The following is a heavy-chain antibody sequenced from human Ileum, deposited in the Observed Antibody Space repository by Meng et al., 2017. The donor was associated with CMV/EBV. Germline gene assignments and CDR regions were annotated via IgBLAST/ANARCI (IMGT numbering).Heavy chain of an antibody. CDR1: GVSLSTDDYY. D-gene: IGHD6-19*01. Sequence: QVQCQESGPGLVKPAQALSLTCTGSGVSLSTDDYYWSRIRQPPGKGPEWIGYIYYSGITLYNPSLKSPVTISLDKSKNQFSLRLRSVTAADAAVYFCAREGGGWYFDSWGQGTLVTVSS. V-gene: IGHV4-30-4*01. CDR2: IYYSGIT. J-gene: IGHJ4*02. CDR3: AREGGGWYFDS.